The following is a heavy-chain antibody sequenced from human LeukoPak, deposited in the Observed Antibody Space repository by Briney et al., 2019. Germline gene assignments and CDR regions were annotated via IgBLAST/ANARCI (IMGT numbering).Heavy chain of an antibody. Sequence: ASVTVSFTSSGYTFTSYDINWVRQATGQGLEWMGWMNPNSGNTGYAQKFQGRVTMTRNTSISTAYMELSSLRSEDTAVYYCARSSSSTSWDYYYYYMDVWGKGTTVTVSS. CDR2: MNPNSGNT. CDR3: ARSSSSTSWDYYYYYMDV. J-gene: IGHJ6*03. CDR1: GYTFTSYD. V-gene: IGHV1-8*01. D-gene: IGHD2-2*01.